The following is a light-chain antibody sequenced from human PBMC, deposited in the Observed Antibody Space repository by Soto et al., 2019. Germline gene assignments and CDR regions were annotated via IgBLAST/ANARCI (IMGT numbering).Light chain of an antibody. CDR3: QQSYRTPYT. CDR2: AAF. CDR1: QTFNKF. V-gene: IGKV1-39*01. Sequence: DIQMTQSPSFLSASVGDRVTITCRASQTFNKFLNWYQQQPGNAHKPLIYAAFSLQGVFPSRFSGSGSGTDFTLTIISLQPEDFATYYCQQSYRTPYTFGQATKLAIK. J-gene: IGKJ2*01.